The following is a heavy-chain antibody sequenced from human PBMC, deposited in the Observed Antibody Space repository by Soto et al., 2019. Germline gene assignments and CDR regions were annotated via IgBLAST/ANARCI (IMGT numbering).Heavy chain of an antibody. CDR2: ISFDGNNK. J-gene: IGHJ4*02. CDR3: ARGGRSGSSGYYNPSFDY. Sequence: QVQLVQTGGGAVLPGRSLSLSCAASGFRFSDYGMHWVRQAPGKGLEWVAVISFDGNNKYYADSVKCRFTISRDNSKNTLYLQMEGLRVEDTAVYYCARGGRSGSSGYYNPSFDYWGQGTLVSVSS. D-gene: IGHD3-22*01. V-gene: IGHV3-30*03. CDR1: GFRFSDYG.